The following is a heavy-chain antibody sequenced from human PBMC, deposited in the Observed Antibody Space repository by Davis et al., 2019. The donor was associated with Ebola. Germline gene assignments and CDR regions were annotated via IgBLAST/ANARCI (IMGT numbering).Heavy chain of an antibody. CDR2: IIPKFGTP. J-gene: IGHJ6*02. CDR1: GGTFSIYA. D-gene: IGHD6-6*01. CDR3: AKEDYSSSSRSDHSYFFGMDV. Sequence: SVKVSCKASGGTFSIYAISWVRQAPGQGLEWMGGIIPKFGTPTYAQSFQGRVTITADESTSTAYVELSGLRFEDTAVYYCAKEDYSSSSRSDHSYFFGMDVWGQGATVTVS. V-gene: IGHV1-69*13.